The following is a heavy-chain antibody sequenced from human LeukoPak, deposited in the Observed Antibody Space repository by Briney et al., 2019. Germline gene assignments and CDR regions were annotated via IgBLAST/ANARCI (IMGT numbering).Heavy chain of an antibody. D-gene: IGHD3-10*01. CDR3: AKGTTDYGSGYGMDV. CDR2: VGAGGGST. J-gene: IGHJ6*04. Sequence: GSLRLSCAVSGFTLRNYAMNWVRQAPGKGLEWVSAVGAGGGSTYYADSVKGRFTISRDNSKNTLSLEMNSLRADDTAVYYCAKGTTDYGSGYGMDVWGKGTTVTVSS. CDR1: GFTLRNYA. V-gene: IGHV3-23*01.